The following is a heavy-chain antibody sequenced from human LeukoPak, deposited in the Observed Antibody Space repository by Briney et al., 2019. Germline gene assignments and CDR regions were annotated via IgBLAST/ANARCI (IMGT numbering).Heavy chain of an antibody. CDR3: ARALYCSSTSCSQDYYYYGMDV. Sequence: PGGSLRLSCAASGFTFSSYWMSWVRQAPGKGLEWVANIKQDGSEKYYVDSVKGRFTISRDNAKSSLYLQMNSLRAEDTAVYYCARALYCSSTSCSQDYYYYGMDVWGQGTTVTVSS. V-gene: IGHV3-7*01. CDR1: GFTFSSYW. D-gene: IGHD2-2*01. CDR2: IKQDGSEK. J-gene: IGHJ6*02.